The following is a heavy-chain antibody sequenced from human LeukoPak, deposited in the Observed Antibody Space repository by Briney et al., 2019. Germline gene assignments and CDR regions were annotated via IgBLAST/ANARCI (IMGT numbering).Heavy chain of an antibody. CDR1: GYTFTSYG. D-gene: IGHD2-2*01. CDR3: ARDTPPRAPDIVVVPAASFDY. V-gene: IGHV1-18*01. Sequence: ASVKVSCKASGYTFTSYGISWVRQAPGQGLEWMGWISAYNGNTNYAQKLQGRVTMTTDTSTSTAYMELRSLRSDDTAVYYCARDTPPRAPDIVVVPAASFDYWGQGTLVTVSS. CDR2: ISAYNGNT. J-gene: IGHJ4*02.